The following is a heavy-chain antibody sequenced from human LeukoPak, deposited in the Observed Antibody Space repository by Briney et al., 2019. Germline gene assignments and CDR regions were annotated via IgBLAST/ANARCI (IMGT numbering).Heavy chain of an antibody. CDR3: ARGLNTVVTPIGFFDY. V-gene: IGHV1-2*02. CDR2: INPNSGGT. CDR1: GYTFTSYY. J-gene: IGHJ4*02. D-gene: IGHD4-23*01. Sequence: GASVKVSCKASGYTFTSYYMHWVRQAPGQGLEWMGWINPNSGGTNYAQKFQGRVTMTRDTSISTAYMELSRLRSDDTAVYYCARGLNTVVTPIGFFDYWGQGTLVTVSS.